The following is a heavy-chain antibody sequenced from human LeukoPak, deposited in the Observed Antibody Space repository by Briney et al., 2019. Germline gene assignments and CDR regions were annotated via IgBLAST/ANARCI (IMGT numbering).Heavy chain of an antibody. CDR2: IYHSGST. CDR3: ARVLRYFDWSDIDY. D-gene: IGHD3-9*01. Sequence: SETLSLTCTVSGYSISSGYYWGWIRQPPGKGLEWIGSIYHSGSTYYNPSLKSRVTISVDTSKNQFSLKLSSVTAADTAVYYCARVLRYFDWSDIDYWGQGTLVTVSS. V-gene: IGHV4-38-2*02. J-gene: IGHJ4*02. CDR1: GYSISSGYY.